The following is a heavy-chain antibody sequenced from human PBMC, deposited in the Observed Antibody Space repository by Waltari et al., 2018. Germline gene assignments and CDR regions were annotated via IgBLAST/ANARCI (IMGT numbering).Heavy chain of an antibody. CDR2: INPNSGGT. V-gene: IGHV1-2*02. J-gene: IGHJ6*02. Sequence: QVQLVQSGAEVKKPGASVKVSCKASGYTFTGYYMHWVRQAPGQGLEWMGWINPNSGGTNYVQKFQGRVTMTRDTSISTAYMELSRLRSDDTAVYYCARGIAAAGPNIRGFEDFDYYYYGMDVWGQGTTVTVSS. D-gene: IGHD6-13*01. CDR1: GYTFTGYY. CDR3: ARGIAAAGPNIRGFEDFDYYYYGMDV.